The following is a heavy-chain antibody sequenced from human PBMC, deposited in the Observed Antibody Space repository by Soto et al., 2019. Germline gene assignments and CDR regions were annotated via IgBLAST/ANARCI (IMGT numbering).Heavy chain of an antibody. J-gene: IGHJ6*02. Sequence: GGSLRLSCAASGFTFSSYGMHWVRQAPGKGLEWVAVIWYDGSNKYYADYVKGRFTISRDNSKNTLYLQMNSLRAEDTVVYYCASEYCSGGSCYYYGMDVWGQGTTVTVSS. V-gene: IGHV3-33*01. CDR1: GFTFSSYG. CDR3: ASEYCSGGSCYYYGMDV. D-gene: IGHD2-15*01. CDR2: IWYDGSNK.